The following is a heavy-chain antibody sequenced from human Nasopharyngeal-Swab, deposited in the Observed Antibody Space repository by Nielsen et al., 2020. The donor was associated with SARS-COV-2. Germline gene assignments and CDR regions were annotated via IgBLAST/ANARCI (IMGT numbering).Heavy chain of an antibody. CDR3: ARESHPPDWGSGGMDV. D-gene: IGHD7-27*01. Sequence: GESLKISCAASGFTFSSYGMHWVRQAPGKGLEWVAVISYDGSNKYYADSVKGRFTISRDNSKNTLYLQMNSLRAEDTAVYYCARESHPPDWGSGGMDVWGQGTTVTVSS. CDR2: ISYDGSNK. V-gene: IGHV3-30*03. CDR1: GFTFSSYG. J-gene: IGHJ6*02.